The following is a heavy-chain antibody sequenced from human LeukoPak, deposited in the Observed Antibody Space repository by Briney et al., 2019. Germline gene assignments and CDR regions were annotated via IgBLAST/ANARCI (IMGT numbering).Heavy chain of an antibody. CDR3: ARGRDGSQSPIDY. J-gene: IGHJ4*02. Sequence: GGSLRLSCSASGFTFSTYWMSWVRQAPGKGLEWVANMKRDGSEIYYVDSLRGRFTISRDNAENSLYLQMISLRAEDTAVYYCARGRDGSQSPIDYWGQGTLVTVSS. CDR1: GFTFSTYW. CDR2: MKRDGSEI. V-gene: IGHV3-7*04. D-gene: IGHD5-24*01.